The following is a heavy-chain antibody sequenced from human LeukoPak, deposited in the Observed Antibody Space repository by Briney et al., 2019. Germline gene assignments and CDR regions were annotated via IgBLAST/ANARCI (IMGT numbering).Heavy chain of an antibody. J-gene: IGHJ4*02. D-gene: IGHD1-26*01. V-gene: IGHV3-73*01. CDR3: AKSDRLYSGSYYFDY. CDR1: GFTFSGSA. Sequence: QTGGSLRLSCAASGFTFSGSALHWVRQASGKGLEWVGRIRSTANGYATAYAASVKGRFTISRDDSKNTAYLQMDSLRAEDTAVYYCAKSDRLYSGSYYFDYWGQGTLVTVSS. CDR2: IRSTANGYAT.